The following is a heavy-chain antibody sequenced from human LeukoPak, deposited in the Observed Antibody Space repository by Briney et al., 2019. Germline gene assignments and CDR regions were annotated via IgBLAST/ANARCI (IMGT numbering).Heavy chain of an antibody. CDR3: ASSSPIDY. Sequence: PGGPLRLSCAASGFTFSSYSMNWVRQAPGKGLEWVSSISSSSSYIYYADSVKGRFTISRDNAKNSLYLQMNSLRAEDTAVCYCASSSPIDYWGQGTLVTVSS. D-gene: IGHD6-6*01. CDR2: ISSSSSYI. J-gene: IGHJ4*02. CDR1: GFTFSSYS. V-gene: IGHV3-21*01.